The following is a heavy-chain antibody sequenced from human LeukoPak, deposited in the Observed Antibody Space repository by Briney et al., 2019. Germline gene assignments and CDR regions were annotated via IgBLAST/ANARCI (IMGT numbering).Heavy chain of an antibody. CDR1: GGTFSSYA. Sequence: GASVKVSCKASGGTFSSYAISWVRQAPGQGLEWMGRIIPILGIANYAQKFQGRVTITADKSTSTAYMELSSLRSEDTAVYYCARDEEDGEDYYYYYGMDVWGQGTTVTVSS. J-gene: IGHJ6*02. D-gene: IGHD4-17*01. CDR2: IIPILGIA. CDR3: ARDEEDGEDYYYYYGMDV. V-gene: IGHV1-69*04.